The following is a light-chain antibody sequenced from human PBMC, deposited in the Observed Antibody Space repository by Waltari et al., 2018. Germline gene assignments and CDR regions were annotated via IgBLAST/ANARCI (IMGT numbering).Light chain of an antibody. Sequence: QSVLTQPPSTSGTPGQRVTISCSGSSSNIGTNPVNWYQHLPGTAPKLLSFSNNQRPSGVPGRLSGSKSGTSASLAISGLQSEDEADYYCAAWDDTLNGYVFGTGTKVTVL. CDR3: AAWDDTLNGYV. CDR2: SNN. V-gene: IGLV1-44*01. J-gene: IGLJ1*01. CDR1: SSNIGTNP.